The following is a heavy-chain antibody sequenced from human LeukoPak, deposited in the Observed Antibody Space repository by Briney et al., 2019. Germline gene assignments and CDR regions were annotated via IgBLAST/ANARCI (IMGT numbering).Heavy chain of an antibody. D-gene: IGHD4-11*01. J-gene: IGHJ4*02. CDR2: ISSSSSYI. V-gene: IGHV3-21*01. CDR3: AREGSEYSNYGGSFDY. Sequence: GGSLRLSCAASGFTFSSYSMNWVRQAPGKGLEWVSSISSSSSYIYYADSVKGRFTISRDNAKNSLYLQMNSLRAEDTAVYYCAREGSEYSNYGGSFDYWGQGTLVTVSS. CDR1: GFTFSSYS.